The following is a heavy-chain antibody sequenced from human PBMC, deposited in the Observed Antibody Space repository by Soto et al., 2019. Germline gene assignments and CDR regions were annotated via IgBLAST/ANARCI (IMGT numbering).Heavy chain of an antibody. J-gene: IGHJ5*02. D-gene: IGHD3-3*01. V-gene: IGHV1-18*01. CDR3: ARDGKRITIFGVVRYNWFEP. CDR2: ISAYNGNT. CDR1: GYTFTSYG. Sequence: ASVKVSCKASGYTFTSYGISWVRQAPGQGLEWMGWISAYNGNTNYAQKLQGRVTMTTDTSTSTAYMELRSLRSDDTAVYYCARDGKRITIFGVVRYNWFEPWGQGTLVTVSS.